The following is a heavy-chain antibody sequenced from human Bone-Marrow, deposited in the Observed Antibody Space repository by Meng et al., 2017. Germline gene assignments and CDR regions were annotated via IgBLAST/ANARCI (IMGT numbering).Heavy chain of an antibody. Sequence: QVQLVESGGVWALTGRFLRTSCAGCGLPFSSYAMHWVRQAPGKGLEWVAVISYDGSNKYYADSVKGRFTISRDNSKNTLYLQMNSLRAEDTAVYYCARDRGGIDYWGQGTLVTVSS. D-gene: IGHD2-15*01. J-gene: IGHJ4*02. CDR2: ISYDGSNK. CDR1: GLPFSSYA. CDR3: ARDRGGIDY. V-gene: IGHV3-30*01.